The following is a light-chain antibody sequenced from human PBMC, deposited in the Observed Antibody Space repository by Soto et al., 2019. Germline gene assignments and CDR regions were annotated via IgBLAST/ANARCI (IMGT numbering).Light chain of an antibody. CDR2: EVS. CDR1: SSDVGGYNY. Sequence: QSVLTQPASVSGSPGQSITISCTGTSSDVGGYNYVSWYQHHPGKAPKLLIYEVSNRPSGVSNRFSGSKSGNTASLTISGFQAEDEADYYCNSYTSSTTLVFGGGAKLTVL. J-gene: IGLJ2*01. CDR3: NSYTSSTTLV. V-gene: IGLV2-14*01.